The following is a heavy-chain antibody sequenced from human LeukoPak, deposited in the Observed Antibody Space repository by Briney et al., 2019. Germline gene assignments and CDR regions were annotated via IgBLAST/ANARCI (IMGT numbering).Heavy chain of an antibody. CDR2: IYYSGST. J-gene: IGHJ4*02. CDR3: ARRYSSGYTDY. CDR1: GGSISSYY. V-gene: IGHV4-59*12. Sequence: SETLSLTCTVSGGSISSYYWSWIRQPPGKGLEWIGYIYYSGSTNYNPSLKSRVTISVDRSKNQFSLKLSSVTAADTAVYYCARRYSSGYTDYWGQGTLVTVSS. D-gene: IGHD3-22*01.